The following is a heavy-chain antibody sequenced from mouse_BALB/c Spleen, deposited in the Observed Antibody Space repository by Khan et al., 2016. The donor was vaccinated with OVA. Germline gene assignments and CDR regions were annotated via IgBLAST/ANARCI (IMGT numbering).Heavy chain of an antibody. CDR2: ISSGGHYT. J-gene: IGHJ4*01. Sequence: EVELVESGGGVVKPGGSLKLSCSASGFTFSSFAMSWVRQTPAKRMEWVATISSGGHYTFYPDSVKGRFTISRDNARNTLYLQMSSLRSEDTAMYYCARSFVDYYAMDDWGQGTSVTVSS. CDR3: ARSFVDYYAMDD. CDR1: GFTFSSFA. V-gene: IGHV5-9-3*01.